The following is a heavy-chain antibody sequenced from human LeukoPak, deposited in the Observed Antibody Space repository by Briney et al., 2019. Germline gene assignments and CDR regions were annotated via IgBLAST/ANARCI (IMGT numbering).Heavy chain of an antibody. CDR3: ARDQGPGGAATDY. CDR1: GFTVSSNY. J-gene: IGHJ4*02. CDR2: IYSGGCT. V-gene: IGHV3-66*02. D-gene: IGHD1-26*01. Sequence: GGSLRLSCAASGFTVSSNYMSWVRQAPGKGLEWVSVIYSGGCTYYADSVKGRFTISRDNSKNTLYLQMNSLRAEDTAVYYCARDQGPGGAATDYWGQGALVTVSS.